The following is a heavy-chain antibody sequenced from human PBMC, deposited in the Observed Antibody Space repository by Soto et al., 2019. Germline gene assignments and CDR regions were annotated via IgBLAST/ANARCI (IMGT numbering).Heavy chain of an antibody. CDR3: ARDLTYYYDSSGYYSNGAFDI. D-gene: IGHD3-22*01. J-gene: IGHJ3*02. CDR1: GGSISSYY. Sequence: TSETLSLTCTVSGGSISSYYWSWIRQPPGKGLEWIGYIYYSGSTNYNPSLKSRVTISVDTSKNQFSLKLSSVTAADTAVYYCARDLTYYYDSSGYYSNGAFDIWGQGTMVTVS. CDR2: IYYSGST. V-gene: IGHV4-59*01.